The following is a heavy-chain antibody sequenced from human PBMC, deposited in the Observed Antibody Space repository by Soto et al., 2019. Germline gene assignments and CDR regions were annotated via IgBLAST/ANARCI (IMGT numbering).Heavy chain of an antibody. CDR1: GFTFSSYA. D-gene: IGHD2-21*01. CDR2: INTDGSAT. Sequence: GGSLRLSCAASGFTFSSYAMTWVRQAPGKGLVWVSRINTDGSATNYADSVKGRFTTSRDNAKNMLYLQMNSLRVEDTAVYYCARDGEGYWGQGTLVTVSS. V-gene: IGHV3-74*01. CDR3: ARDGEGY. J-gene: IGHJ4*02.